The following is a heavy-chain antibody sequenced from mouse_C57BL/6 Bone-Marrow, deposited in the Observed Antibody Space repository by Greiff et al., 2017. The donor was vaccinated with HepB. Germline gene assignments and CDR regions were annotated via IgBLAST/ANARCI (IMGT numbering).Heavy chain of an antibody. V-gene: IGHV1-80*01. CDR3: ARVDGSQNAMDY. CDR1: GYAFSSYW. Sequence: QVHVKQSGAELVKPGASVKISCKASGYAFSSYWMNWVKQRPGKGLEWIGQIYPGDGDTNYNGKFKGKATLTADKSSSTAYMQLSSLTSEDSAVYFCARVDGSQNAMDYWGQGTSVTVSS. D-gene: IGHD1-1*01. CDR2: IYPGDGDT. J-gene: IGHJ4*01.